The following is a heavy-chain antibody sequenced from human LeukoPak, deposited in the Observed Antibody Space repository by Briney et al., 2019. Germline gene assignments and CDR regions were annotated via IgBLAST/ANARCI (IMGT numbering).Heavy chain of an antibody. J-gene: IGHJ4*02. Sequence: PSETLSLTCTVSGGSISSHYWSWIRQPPGKGLEWIGYIYYSGSTNYNPSLKGRVTISVDTSKNQFSLKLSSVTAADTAVYYCARGRYDSSGYYFDYWGQGTLVTVSS. CDR3: ARGRYDSSGYYFDY. D-gene: IGHD3-22*01. CDR2: IYYSGST. CDR1: GGSISSHY. V-gene: IGHV4-59*11.